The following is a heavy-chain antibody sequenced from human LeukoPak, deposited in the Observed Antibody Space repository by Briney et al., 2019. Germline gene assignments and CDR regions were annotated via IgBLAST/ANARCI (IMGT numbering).Heavy chain of an antibody. V-gene: IGHV3-21*01. Sequence: PGGSLRLSCAASGFTFSSYSMNWVRQAPGKGLEWVSSISSSSSYIYYADSVKGRFTISRDNAKNSLYLQMNSLRAEDTAVYYCARDRMVRGTRDAFDIWGQGTMVTVSS. J-gene: IGHJ3*02. CDR2: ISSSSSYI. D-gene: IGHD3-10*01. CDR1: GFTFSSYS. CDR3: ARDRMVRGTRDAFDI.